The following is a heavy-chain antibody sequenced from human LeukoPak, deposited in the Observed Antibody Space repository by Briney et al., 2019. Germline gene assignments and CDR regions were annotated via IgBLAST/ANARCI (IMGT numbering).Heavy chain of an antibody. Sequence: KSSQTLSLTCTVSGGSISSGSYYWSWIRQPAGKGLEWIGRIYASGSTNYNPSLKSRVTISVDTSKNQFSLKLSSVTAADTAVYYCARVSVAAADIDYWGQGTLVTVSS. CDR1: GGSISSGSYY. CDR3: ARVSVAAADIDY. CDR2: IYASGST. V-gene: IGHV4-61*02. D-gene: IGHD6-13*01. J-gene: IGHJ4*02.